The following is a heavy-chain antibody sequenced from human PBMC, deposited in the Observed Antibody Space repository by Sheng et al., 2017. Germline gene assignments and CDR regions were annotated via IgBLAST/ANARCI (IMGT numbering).Heavy chain of an antibody. Sequence: EVQLVDSGGGLIQPGGSLRLSCAASGFTVSSNHMSWVRQAPGKGLEWISVIFSGGSTYYADSVKGRFTISRDNSKNTLYLQMNSLRAEDTAVYFCTTGRYFDYWDQGTLVTVSS. CDR2: IFSGGST. J-gene: IGHJ4*02. CDR3: TTGRYFDY. V-gene: IGHV3-53*01. CDR1: GFTVSSNH.